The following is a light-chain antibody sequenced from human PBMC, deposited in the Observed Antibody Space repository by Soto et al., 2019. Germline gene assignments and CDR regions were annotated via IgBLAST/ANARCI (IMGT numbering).Light chain of an antibody. J-gene: IGKJ5*01. CDR1: QSVSSTY. CDR3: QQFGSSVT. Sequence: NVLTQSPGTLSLSPGERATLSCRASQSVSSTYLAWYQQKPGQAPRLLIYRKSTRATGIPDRFSGSGSGTDFTLTISRLEPEDFAVYYCQQFGSSVTFGQGTRLEIK. V-gene: IGKV3-20*01. CDR2: RKS.